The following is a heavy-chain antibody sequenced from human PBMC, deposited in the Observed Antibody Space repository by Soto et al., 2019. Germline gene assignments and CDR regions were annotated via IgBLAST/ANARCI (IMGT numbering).Heavy chain of an antibody. Sequence: PSDTLSLTCTVSGGSISSSSYYWGWLRQSPGKGLEYIGYIYYSGSTNYNPSLKSRVTISVDTSKNQFSLKLSSVTAADRAVYYCARVRMNYYYYGMDVWGQGTTVIVSS. CDR2: IYYSGST. CDR3: ARVRMNYYYYGMDV. CDR1: GGSISSSSYY. J-gene: IGHJ6*02. D-gene: IGHD2-15*01. V-gene: IGHV4-61*05.